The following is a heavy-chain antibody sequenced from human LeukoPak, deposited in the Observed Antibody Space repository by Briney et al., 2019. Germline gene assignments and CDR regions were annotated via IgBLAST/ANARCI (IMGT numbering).Heavy chain of an antibody. CDR3: AKEYDFWSGYSFDY. V-gene: IGHV3-33*06. Sequence: GGSLRLSCAASGFTFSSYAMHWVRQAPGKGLEWVAVIWYGGSNKYYADSVKGRFTISRDNSKNTLYLQMNSLRAEDTAVYYCAKEYDFWSGYSFDYWGQGTLVTVSS. CDR2: IWYGGSNK. J-gene: IGHJ4*02. D-gene: IGHD3-3*01. CDR1: GFTFSSYA.